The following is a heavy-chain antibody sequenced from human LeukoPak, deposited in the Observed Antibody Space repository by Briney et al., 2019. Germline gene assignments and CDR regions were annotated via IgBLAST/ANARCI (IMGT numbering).Heavy chain of an antibody. CDR3: AKDGRGGDCTSASCTNWFGP. CDR1: GLTVSNNY. V-gene: IGHV3-23*01. J-gene: IGHJ5*02. D-gene: IGHD2-2*01. Sequence: PGGSLRLSCVVSGLTVSNNYMTWVRQAPGKGLEWVSTIGGSGGVTYYADSVKGRFTISRDNSKNTLYLQMNSLRAEDTAVYYCAKDGRGGDCTSASCTNWFGPWGQGTLVTVSS. CDR2: IGGSGGVT.